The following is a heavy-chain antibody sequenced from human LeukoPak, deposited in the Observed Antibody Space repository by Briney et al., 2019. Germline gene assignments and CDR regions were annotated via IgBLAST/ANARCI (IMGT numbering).Heavy chain of an antibody. J-gene: IGHJ4*02. CDR1: GYSISSGYY. Sequence: SETLSLTCTVSGYSISSGYYWGWIRQSPGKGLEWIGSIYHSGSTYCNPSLKSRVTMSVDTSKNQFSLKLSSVTAADTAVYYCARRAPRSGYCGGDCYSEYRYWGQGTLVTVSS. CDR2: IYHSGST. CDR3: ARRAPRSGYCGGDCYSEYRY. D-gene: IGHD2-21*02. V-gene: IGHV4-38-2*02.